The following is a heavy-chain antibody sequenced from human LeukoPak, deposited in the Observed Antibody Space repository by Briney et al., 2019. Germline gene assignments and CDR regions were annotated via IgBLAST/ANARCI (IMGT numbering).Heavy chain of an antibody. CDR2: IYYSGST. J-gene: IGHJ2*01. Sequence: SETLSLTCTVSGGSISSDDYYWSWIRQPPGKGLEWIGYIYYSGSTYYNPSLKSRVTISVDTSKSQFSLKLNSVTAADTAVYFCARAILTASGFVWHFDLWGRGTLVTVSS. CDR1: GGSISSDDYY. D-gene: IGHD3-3*01. CDR3: ARAILTASGFVWHFDL. V-gene: IGHV4-30-4*01.